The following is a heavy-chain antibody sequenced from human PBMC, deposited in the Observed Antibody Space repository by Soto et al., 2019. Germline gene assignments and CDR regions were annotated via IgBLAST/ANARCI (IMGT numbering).Heavy chain of an antibody. CDR2: ISGSGGEI. CDR1: GFTFSNYA. J-gene: IGHJ4*02. Sequence: EVQLLESGGGLVQPGGSLRLSCAASGFTFSNYAMGWVRQAPGKGLEWVSTISGSGGEIYYADSVKGRFTISSDNSKNSLNLQMTSLRADDTAVSHCAGGLRESSGWYRFVFDYWGQGTLVTVSS. V-gene: IGHV3-23*01. D-gene: IGHD6-19*01. CDR3: AGGLRESSGWYRFVFDY.